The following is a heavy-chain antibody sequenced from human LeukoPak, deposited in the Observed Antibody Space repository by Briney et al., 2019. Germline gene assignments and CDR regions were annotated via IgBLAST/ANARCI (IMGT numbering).Heavy chain of an antibody. CDR3: ARARHSYGSYYFDY. CDR2: IYYSGST. D-gene: IGHD5-18*01. CDR1: GGSISSYY. J-gene: IGHJ4*02. Sequence: PSETLSLTCTVSGGSISSYYWSWIRQPPGKGLEWIGYIYYSGSTNYNPSLKSRVTISVDTSKNQFSLKLSSVTAADTAVYYCARARHSYGSYYFDYWGQGTLVTVSS. V-gene: IGHV4-59*01.